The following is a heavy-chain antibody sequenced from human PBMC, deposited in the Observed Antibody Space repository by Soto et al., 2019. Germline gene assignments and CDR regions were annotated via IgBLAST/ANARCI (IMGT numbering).Heavy chain of an antibody. CDR2: MNPNSGNT. CDR1: GYTFTSYG. CDR3: ARLLWSHSNWFDP. D-gene: IGHD3-10*01. Sequence: ASVKVSCKASGYTFTSYGISWVRQAPGQGLEWMGWMNPNSGNTGYAQKFQGRVTMTRNTSISTAYMELSSLRSEDTAVYYCARLLWSHSNWFDPWGQGTLVTVSS. V-gene: IGHV1-8*02. J-gene: IGHJ5*02.